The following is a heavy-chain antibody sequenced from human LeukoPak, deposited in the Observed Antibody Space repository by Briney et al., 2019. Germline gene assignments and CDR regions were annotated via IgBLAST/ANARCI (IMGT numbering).Heavy chain of an antibody. Sequence: SETLSLTCTVSGGSISSYYWSWIRQPAGKGLEWIGRIYTSGSTNYNPSLKSRVTMSVGTSKNQFSLKLSSVTAADTAVYYCARVGYDFWSGYYYFDYWGQGTLVTVSS. CDR3: ARVGYDFWSGYYYFDY. J-gene: IGHJ4*02. CDR2: IYTSGST. D-gene: IGHD3-3*01. V-gene: IGHV4-4*07. CDR1: GGSISSYY.